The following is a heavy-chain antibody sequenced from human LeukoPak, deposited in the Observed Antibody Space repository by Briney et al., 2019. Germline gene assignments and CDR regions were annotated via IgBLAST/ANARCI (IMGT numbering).Heavy chain of an antibody. J-gene: IGHJ4*02. V-gene: IGHV4-39*07. Sequence: SETLSLTCTVSGGSISSSSYYWGWIRQPPGKGLEWIGSIYYSGSTYYNPSLKSRVTISVDTSKNQFSLKLSSVTAADTAVYYCASLRHDYGDFSDFDYWGQGTLVTVSS. CDR2: IYYSGST. D-gene: IGHD4-17*01. CDR1: GGSISSSSYY. CDR3: ASLRHDYGDFSDFDY.